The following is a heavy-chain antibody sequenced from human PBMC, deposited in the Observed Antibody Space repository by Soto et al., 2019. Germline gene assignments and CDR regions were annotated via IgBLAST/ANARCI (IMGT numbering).Heavy chain of an antibody. Sequence: QVQLVQSGAEVKKPGASVKVSCKASGYTFTSYYMHWVRQAPGQGLEWMGIINPSGGSTSYAQKFQGRVTMTRDTSTSTVYMELSSLRSEDTAVYCCARDPRFLEWLSATYGMDVWGQGTTVTVSS. CDR1: GYTFTSYY. D-gene: IGHD3-3*01. CDR3: ARDPRFLEWLSATYGMDV. V-gene: IGHV1-46*01. CDR2: INPSGGST. J-gene: IGHJ6*02.